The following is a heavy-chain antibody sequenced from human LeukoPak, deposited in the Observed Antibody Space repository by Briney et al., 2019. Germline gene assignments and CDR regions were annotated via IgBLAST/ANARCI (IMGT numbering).Heavy chain of an antibody. Sequence: GASVKVSCKASGYTFTSYGISWVRQAPGQGLEWMGWTSAYNGNTNYAQKLQGRVTMTTDTSTSTAYMELRSPRSDDTAVYYCARGGGYYDSSGSFDYWGQGTLVTVSS. CDR3: ARGGGYYDSSGSFDY. J-gene: IGHJ4*02. CDR1: GYTFTSYG. CDR2: TSAYNGNT. V-gene: IGHV1-18*01. D-gene: IGHD3-22*01.